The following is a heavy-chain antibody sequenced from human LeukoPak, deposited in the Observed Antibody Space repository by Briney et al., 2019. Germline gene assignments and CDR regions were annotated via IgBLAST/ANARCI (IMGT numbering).Heavy chain of an antibody. CDR2: IYTSGST. J-gene: IGHJ3*02. D-gene: IGHD1-26*01. V-gene: IGHV4-4*07. CDR1: GGSISSYY. Sequence: PSETLSLTCTVSGGSISSYYWSWIRQPGGKGLEWVGRIYTSGSTSYNPSLKSRAHMSLDTSKNQSTLRLSSATAPDTALYYCARDDSGTYYGRPFDIWGQGTMVTVSS. CDR3: ARDDSGTYYGRPFDI.